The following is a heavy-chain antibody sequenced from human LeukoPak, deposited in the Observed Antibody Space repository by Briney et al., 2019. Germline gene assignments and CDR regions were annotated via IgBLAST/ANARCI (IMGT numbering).Heavy chain of an antibody. CDR3: ARSVDGYNGY. CDR1: GGSISSGGYY. V-gene: IGHV4-31*03. Sequence: SETLSLTCTVSGGSISSGGYYWSWLRQHPGKGLEWIGYIYYSGSTYYNPSLKSRVTISVDTSKNQFSLKLSSVTAADTAVYYCARSVDGYNGYWGQGTLVTVSS. D-gene: IGHD5-24*01. J-gene: IGHJ4*02. CDR2: IYYSGST.